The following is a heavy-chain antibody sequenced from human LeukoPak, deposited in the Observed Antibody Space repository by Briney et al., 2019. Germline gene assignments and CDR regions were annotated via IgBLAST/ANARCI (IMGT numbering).Heavy chain of an antibody. V-gene: IGHV3-7*01. J-gene: IGHJ4*02. CDR3: AAYSGSSPGGDY. CDR2: IKQDGSEK. Sequence: PGGSLRLSCAASGFTFSSYWMSWVRQAPGKGLEWAANIKQDGSEKYYADSVKGRFTISRDNSKNTLYLQMNSLRAEDTAVYYCAAYSGSSPGGDYWGQGTLVTVSS. CDR1: GFTFSSYW. D-gene: IGHD1-26*01.